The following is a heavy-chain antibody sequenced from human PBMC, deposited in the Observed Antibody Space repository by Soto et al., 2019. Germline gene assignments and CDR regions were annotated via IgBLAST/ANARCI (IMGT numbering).Heavy chain of an antibody. Sequence: GASVKVSCKASGYTFTGYYMHWVRQAPGQGLEWMGWINPNSGGTNYAQKFQGWVTMTRDTSISTAYMELSRLRSDDTAVYYCARETNYDILTGYPYGMDVWGQGTTVTVSS. CDR3: ARETNYDILTGYPYGMDV. CDR2: INPNSGGT. CDR1: GYTFTGYY. D-gene: IGHD3-9*01. J-gene: IGHJ6*02. V-gene: IGHV1-2*04.